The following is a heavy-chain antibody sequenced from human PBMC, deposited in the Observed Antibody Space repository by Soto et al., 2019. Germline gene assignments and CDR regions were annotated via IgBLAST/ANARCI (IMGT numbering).Heavy chain of an antibody. V-gene: IGHV1-18*04. J-gene: IGHJ5*02. Sequence: SVKVSFKASCYTFTSYGISWVRQAPGQGLEWMGWISAYNGNTNYAQKLQGRVTMTTDTSTSTAYMELRSLRSDDTAVYYCARALALAYYYDSSGYLNWFDPWGQGTLVTVSS. CDR1: CYTFTSYG. CDR3: ARALALAYYYDSSGYLNWFDP. CDR2: ISAYNGNT. D-gene: IGHD3-22*01.